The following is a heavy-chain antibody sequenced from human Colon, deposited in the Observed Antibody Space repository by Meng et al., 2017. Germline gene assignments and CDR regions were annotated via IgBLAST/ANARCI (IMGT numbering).Heavy chain of an antibody. V-gene: IGHV4-34*01. CDR2: ISEGGGT. J-gene: IGHJ4*02. CDR3: ARGQGFLLHYFDN. Sequence: QLQRQQGGERLLKPSETLSLSCDVYGGSVSRDFCSWIRQTPGKGMEWIGGISEGGGTLYNPSLKSRVFISVDTSNSELTLKLTSVTDADTGVYYCARGQGFLLHYFDNWGQGTLVTVSS. D-gene: IGHD3-22*01. CDR1: GGSVSRDF.